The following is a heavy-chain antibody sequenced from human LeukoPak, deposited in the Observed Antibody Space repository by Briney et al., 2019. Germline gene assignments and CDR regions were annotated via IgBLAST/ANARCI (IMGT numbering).Heavy chain of an antibody. CDR1: GFTVSSNY. V-gene: IGHV3-66*01. D-gene: IGHD2-21*01. J-gene: IGHJ6*03. CDR2: IYSGGST. CDR3: ARDKGDPLYYYYMDV. Sequence: PGGSLRLSCAASGFTVSSNYMSWVRQAPGKGLEWVSVIYSGGSTYYADSVKGRFTISRDNAKNTLYLQMNSLRAEDTAVYYCARDKGDPLYYYYMDVWGKGTTVTVSS.